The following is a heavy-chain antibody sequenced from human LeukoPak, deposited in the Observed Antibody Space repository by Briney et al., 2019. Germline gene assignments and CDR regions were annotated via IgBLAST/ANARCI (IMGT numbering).Heavy chain of an antibody. CDR3: ARSTTVVTSRTNYFDY. CDR1: GGTFSSYA. V-gene: IGHV1-69*05. J-gene: IGHJ4*02. CDR2: IIPIFGTA. D-gene: IGHD4-23*01. Sequence: GASVKASCKASGGTFSSYAISWVRQAPGQGLEWMGGIIPIFGTANYAQKFQGRVTITTDESTSTAYMELSSLRSEDTAVYYCARSTTVVTSRTNYFDYWGQGTLVTVSS.